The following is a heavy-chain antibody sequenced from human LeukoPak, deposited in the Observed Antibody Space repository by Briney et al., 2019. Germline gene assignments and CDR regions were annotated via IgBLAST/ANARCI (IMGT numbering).Heavy chain of an antibody. CDR3: ARDGQWLVTGFDY. D-gene: IGHD6-19*01. CDR2: INAGNGNT. CDR1: GYTFTSYA. Sequence: GASVKVSCKASGYTFTSYAMHWVRQAPGQRLEWMGWINAGNGNTKYSQKFQGRVTITRDTFASTAYMELSSLRSEDTAVYYCARDGQWLVTGFDYWGQGTLVTVSS. V-gene: IGHV1-3*01. J-gene: IGHJ4*02.